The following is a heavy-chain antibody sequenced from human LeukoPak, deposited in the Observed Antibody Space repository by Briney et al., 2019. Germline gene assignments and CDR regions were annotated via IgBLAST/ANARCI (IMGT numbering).Heavy chain of an antibody. CDR1: RIALSSYA. V-gene: IGHV3-23*01. CDR3: AKGLRGLRNRIMGDTFDL. CDR2: ITYSGVNE. J-gene: IGHJ3*01. Sequence: GGSLRLSCVAPRIALSSYAMSWVRQAPGKGLEWVSTITYSGVNEYYTDSVKGRFTISRDNSKDTLYLQMNGLRVEDTAIYYCAKGLRGLRNRIMGDTFDLWGQGAMVAVSS. D-gene: IGHD1-14*01.